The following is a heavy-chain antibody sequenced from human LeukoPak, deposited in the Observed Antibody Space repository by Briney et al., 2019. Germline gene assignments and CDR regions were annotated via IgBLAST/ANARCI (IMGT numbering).Heavy chain of an antibody. CDR3: ARVGGGFPGRPTPYNWFDP. Sequence: PSETLSLTCTVSGGSISSSSYYWGWVRQPPGKGLEWIGSIYYSGSTYYNPSRKSRVTISVDPSKTPFSLKLSSVTAADPAVYYCARVGGGFPGRPTPYNWFDPWGQGTLVTVSS. CDR1: GGSISSSSYY. CDR2: IYYSGST. V-gene: IGHV4-39*07. J-gene: IGHJ5*02. D-gene: IGHD3-16*01.